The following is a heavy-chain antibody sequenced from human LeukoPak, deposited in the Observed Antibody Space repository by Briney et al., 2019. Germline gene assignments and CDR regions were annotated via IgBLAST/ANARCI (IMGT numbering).Heavy chain of an antibody. CDR1: GGSINDAS. V-gene: IGHV4-59*01. CDR2: IYHSGGT. J-gene: IGHJ4*02. D-gene: IGHD3-10*01. CDR3: ARVGTYYRSLDS. Sequence: PSETLSLTCTVSGGSINDASWNWIRKPPGQGLDWIGYIYHSGGTNYNPSLKSRVTISLDTSKNQFSLKLSSVTAADTAVYYCARVGTYYRSLDSWGQGTLVTVSS.